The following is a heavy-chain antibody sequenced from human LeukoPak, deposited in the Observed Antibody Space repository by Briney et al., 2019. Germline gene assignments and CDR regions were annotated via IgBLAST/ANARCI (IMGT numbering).Heavy chain of an antibody. D-gene: IGHD2-15*01. J-gene: IGHJ4*02. CDR1: GYTFTGYY. CDR3: ARDQGYCSGGSCYSGSSDY. V-gene: IGHV1-2*02. Sequence: ASVKVSCMVSGYTFTGYYMHWVRQAPGQGREWMGWINPNSGGTNYAQKFQVQITMTRDTSISTAYIELSRLRSDDTAVYYCARDQGYCSGGSCYSGSSDYWGQGTLVTVSS. CDR2: INPNSGGT.